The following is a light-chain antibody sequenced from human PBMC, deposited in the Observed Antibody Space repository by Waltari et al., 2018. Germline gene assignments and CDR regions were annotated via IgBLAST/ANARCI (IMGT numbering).Light chain of an antibody. CDR2: GNS. CDR1: SSNIGAGYD. Sequence: SVLTQPPSVSGAPGQRVTISCTGSSSNIGAGYDVHWYQQLPGTAPKLLIYGNSKRPSGVPDRFSGSKSGTSAALAITGLQAEGEADYYCQSYDSSLSGGVFGGGTKLTVL. J-gene: IGLJ2*01. CDR3: QSYDSSLSGGV. V-gene: IGLV1-40*01.